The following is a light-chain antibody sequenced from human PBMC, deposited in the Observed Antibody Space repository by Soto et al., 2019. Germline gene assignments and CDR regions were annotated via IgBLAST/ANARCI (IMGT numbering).Light chain of an antibody. CDR2: GAS. Sequence: EIVLTQSPGTLSLSPGERATLSCRASQSVSSSYLAWYQQKPGQAPRLLIYGASSRATSIPDRFSGSGSGTDFTLTISRLEPEDFAVYYCQQYGNSRFTFGPGTKVDIK. V-gene: IGKV3-20*01. CDR3: QQYGNSRFT. J-gene: IGKJ3*01. CDR1: QSVSSSY.